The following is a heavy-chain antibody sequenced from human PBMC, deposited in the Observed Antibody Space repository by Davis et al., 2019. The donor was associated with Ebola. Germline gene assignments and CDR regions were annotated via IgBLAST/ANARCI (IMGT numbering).Heavy chain of an antibody. V-gene: IGHV3-23*01. CDR1: GFTFTNLP. Sequence: PGGSLRLSCAASGFTFTNLPMSWVRQAPGKGLQWVSSISDSGGSTYYADSVKGRFTMSRDTSKNTLYLQMNSLRDEDSAVYYCAKEYGSSGSSFQSYFDFWGQGTLVTVSS. CDR3: AKEYGSSGSSFQSYFDF. CDR2: ISDSGGST. D-gene: IGHD1-26*01. J-gene: IGHJ4*02.